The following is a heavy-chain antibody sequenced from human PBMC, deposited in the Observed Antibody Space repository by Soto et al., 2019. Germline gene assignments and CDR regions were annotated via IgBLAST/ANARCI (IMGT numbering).Heavy chain of an antibody. V-gene: IGHV4-39*02. D-gene: IGHD6-6*01. CDR1: GDSISTRSNY. J-gene: IGHJ6*02. CDR3: ARDHLVLDVGYSSSHLDYYYYYGMDV. CDR2: IYYSGGT. Sequence: PSETLSLTCTVSGDSISTRSNYWGWIRQPPGKGLEWIGSIYYSGGTYYNPSLKSRVTISVDTSKNQFSLRLSSVTAADTAVYYCARDHLVLDVGYSSSHLDYYYYYGMDVWGQGTTVTVSS.